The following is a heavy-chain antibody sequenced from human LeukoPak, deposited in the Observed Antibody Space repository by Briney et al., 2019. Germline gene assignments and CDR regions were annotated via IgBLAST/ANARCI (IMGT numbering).Heavy chain of an antibody. V-gene: IGHV3-53*01. Sequence: GGSLRLSCAASGFIVSSNYMSWVRQAPGKGLEWVSVIYSGGSTYYAGSVKGRFTISRDNSKNTLYLQMNSLRAEDTAVYYCAKDYEPLVGVHRWGDWFDPWGQGTLVTVSS. D-gene: IGHD1-26*01. CDR1: GFIVSSNY. CDR3: AKDYEPLVGVHRWGDWFDP. CDR2: IYSGGST. J-gene: IGHJ5*02.